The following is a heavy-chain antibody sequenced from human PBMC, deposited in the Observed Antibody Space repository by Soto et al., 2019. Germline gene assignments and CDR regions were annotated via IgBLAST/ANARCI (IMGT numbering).Heavy chain of an antibody. D-gene: IGHD6-19*01. CDR2: IYWDDDK. CDR1: GFSLSTSGVG. Sequence: QITLKESGPTLVKPTQTLTLTCTFSGFSLSTSGVGVGWIRQPPGKALEWLALIYWDDDKRYSPSLTSRLTFIKDTSKNQVVLTMTNMDPVDTATYYCAHAPVADTEWYFDLWGRGTLVTVSS. V-gene: IGHV2-5*02. J-gene: IGHJ2*01. CDR3: AHAPVADTEWYFDL.